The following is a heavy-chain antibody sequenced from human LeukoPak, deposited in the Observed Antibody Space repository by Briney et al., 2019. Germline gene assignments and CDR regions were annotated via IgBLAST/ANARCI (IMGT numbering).Heavy chain of an antibody. V-gene: IGHV4-59*01. J-gene: IGHJ4*02. CDR2: IYYSGST. Sequence: SETLSLTCTVSGGSISSYYWSWIRQPPGKGLEWIGYIYYSGSTNYNPSLKSRVTISVDTSKNQFSLKLSSVTAADTAVYYCARVYYDSSGYYSEYWGQGTLVTVSS. D-gene: IGHD3-22*01. CDR3: ARVYYDSSGYYSEY. CDR1: GGSISSYY.